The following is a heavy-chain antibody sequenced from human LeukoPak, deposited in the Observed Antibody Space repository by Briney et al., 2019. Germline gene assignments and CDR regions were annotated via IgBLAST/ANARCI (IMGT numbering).Heavy chain of an antibody. CDR1: GFTFSSYA. D-gene: IGHD6-6*01. Sequence: GGSLRLSCAASGFTFSSYAMSWVRQAPGKGLEWVSSFNGGATYYADSVKGRFTTSRDNSESTLYLQMNSLSAEDTAVYYCAKLRAPPADYYDYWGQGTLVTVSS. J-gene: IGHJ4*02. CDR3: AKLRAPPADYYDY. V-gene: IGHV3-23*01. CDR2: FNGGAT.